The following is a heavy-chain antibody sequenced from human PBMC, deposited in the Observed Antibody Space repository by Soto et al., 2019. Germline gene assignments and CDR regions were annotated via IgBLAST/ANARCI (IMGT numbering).Heavy chain of an antibody. Sequence: QVQLVQSGAEVKKPGSSVKVSCKASADTFTGYTVTWVRQAPGQGLEWVGRVIPILGASNFAQKFQGRVTISADKSADTAYMVLTGLTSEDTAVYCCARSRAIYYTNFDSWGQGTLVTVSS. CDR2: VIPILGAS. CDR1: ADTFTGYT. J-gene: IGHJ4*02. D-gene: IGHD3-10*01. V-gene: IGHV1-69*08. CDR3: ARSRAIYYTNFDS.